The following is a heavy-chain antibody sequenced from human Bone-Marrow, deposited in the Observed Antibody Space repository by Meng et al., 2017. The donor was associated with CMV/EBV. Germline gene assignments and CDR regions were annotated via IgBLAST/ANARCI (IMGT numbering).Heavy chain of an antibody. V-gene: IGHV3-23*01. CDR1: GFTFSSFA. Sequence: GESLKISCAASGFTFSSFAMNWVRQASGKGLEWVSVVSGSGGATFYRDSVEGRLTISRDNSRNTVYLHMNGLRGEDTAIYYCAKSGVPRRLVGYHLDYWGRGTLVTVSS. J-gene: IGHJ4*02. D-gene: IGHD2-15*01. CDR2: VSGSGGAT. CDR3: AKSGVPRRLVGYHLDY.